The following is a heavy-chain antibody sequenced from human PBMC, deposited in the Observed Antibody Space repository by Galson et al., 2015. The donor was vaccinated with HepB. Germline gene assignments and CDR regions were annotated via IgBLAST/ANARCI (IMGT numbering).Heavy chain of an antibody. CDR3: ARAIVRFDP. CDR1: GFTFSSYA. Sequence: SLRLSCAASGFTFSSYAMHWVRQAPGKGLEWVAVISYDGSNKYYADSVKGRFTISRDNSKNTLYLQMNSLRAEDTAVYYCARAIVRFDPWGQGTLVTVSS. D-gene: IGHD1-26*01. CDR2: ISYDGSNK. V-gene: IGHV3-30*04. J-gene: IGHJ5*02.